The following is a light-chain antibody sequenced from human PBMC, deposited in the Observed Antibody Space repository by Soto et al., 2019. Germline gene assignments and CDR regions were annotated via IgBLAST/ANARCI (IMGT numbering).Light chain of an antibody. Sequence: EIAMTHSPLSLPVTPEESASMSCRSTQSLLHSNDYNYMHWYLRNPGQSPQLPIYLASNLTFAVPDRFSGSGSGTDFTLEISRVEAEDVGFYYCMQALQIPPTFGQGTRLEIK. CDR2: LAS. V-gene: IGKV2-28*01. CDR1: QSLLHSNDYNY. CDR3: MQALQIPPT. J-gene: IGKJ5*01.